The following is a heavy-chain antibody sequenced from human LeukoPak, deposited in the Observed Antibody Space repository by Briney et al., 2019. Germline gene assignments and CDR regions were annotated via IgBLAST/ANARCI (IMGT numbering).Heavy chain of an antibody. CDR1: GFTFSDYE. J-gene: IGHJ4*02. V-gene: IGHV3-48*03. D-gene: IGHD6-19*01. CDR3: ARGPSVGSGWSPDY. Sequence: AGGSLRLSCTGSGFTFSDYEMNWVRQAPGKGLEWISYISNSGSIIYYADSVKGRFTISRDNAKNSLFLQMHSLRAEDTAVYYCARGPSVGSGWSPDYWGQGTLVTVS. CDR2: ISNSGSII.